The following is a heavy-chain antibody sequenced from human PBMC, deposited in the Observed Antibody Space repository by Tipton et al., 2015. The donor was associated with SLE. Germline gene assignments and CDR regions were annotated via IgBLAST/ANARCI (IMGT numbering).Heavy chain of an antibody. V-gene: IGHV4-34*01. D-gene: IGHD6-13*01. CDR3: ARDGGGYSSSWYYYYYYMDV. Sequence: TLSLTCAVYGGSFSGYSWSWIRQPPGKGLEWIGEINHSGSTNYNPSLKSRVTISVDTSKNQFPLKLNSVTAADTAVYYCARDGGGYSSSWYYYYYYMDVWGKGTTVTVSS. CDR1: GGSFSGYS. CDR2: INHSGST. J-gene: IGHJ6*03.